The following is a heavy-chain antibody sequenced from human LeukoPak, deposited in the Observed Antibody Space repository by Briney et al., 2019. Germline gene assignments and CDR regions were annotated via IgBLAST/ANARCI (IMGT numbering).Heavy chain of an antibody. Sequence: GASVKVSCKASGYTFTVYYMHWVRQAPGQGLEWMGRINPNSGGTNYAQKFQGRVTMTRDASISTAYMELSRLRSDDTAVYYCARDPYYDFWSGYYRGYYYYGMDVWGQGTTVTVSS. CDR1: GYTFTVYY. CDR2: INPNSGGT. D-gene: IGHD3-3*01. CDR3: ARDPYYDFWSGYYRGYYYYGMDV. J-gene: IGHJ6*02. V-gene: IGHV1-2*06.